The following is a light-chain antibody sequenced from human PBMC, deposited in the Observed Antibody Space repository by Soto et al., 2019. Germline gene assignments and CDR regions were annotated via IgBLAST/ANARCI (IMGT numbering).Light chain of an antibody. CDR1: QSVSSSY. CDR3: QQHGSSPLT. Sequence: EVVLTQSPGTLSLSPGERATLSCRASQSVSSSYLAWYQQKPGQAPRLLIYGASSRAAGIPDRFSGSGSGTDFTLTISRLEPEDFAVYYCQQHGSSPLTFGGGTKVDTK. J-gene: IGKJ4*01. CDR2: GAS. V-gene: IGKV3-20*01.